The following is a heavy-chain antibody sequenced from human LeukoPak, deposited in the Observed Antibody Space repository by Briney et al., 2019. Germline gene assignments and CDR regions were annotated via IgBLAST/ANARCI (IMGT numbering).Heavy chain of an antibody. J-gene: IGHJ4*01. Sequence: GESLKISCKGSGYSFTTYWIGWVRQMPGKGLEWMGIIYPGDSDTRYSPSFQGQVTISADKSISTAYLQWSSLKASDTPMYYCARRPXXXXXXXXXXXXWGXXTLVTVSS. CDR3: ARRPXXXXXXXXXXXX. V-gene: IGHV5-51*01. CDR2: IYPGDSDT. CDR1: GYSFTTYW.